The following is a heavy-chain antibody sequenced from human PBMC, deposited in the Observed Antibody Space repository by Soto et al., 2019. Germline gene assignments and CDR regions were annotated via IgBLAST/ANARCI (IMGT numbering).Heavy chain of an antibody. Sequence: ASVKVSCKASGGTFSSYAVSWVRQAPGQGLEWMGGIIPIFGTANYAQKFQGRVTITADESTSTAYMELSSLRSEDTAVYYCARGFFGSIFGVVKWFDPWRQGTLVTVSS. D-gene: IGHD3-3*01. J-gene: IGHJ5*02. CDR2: IIPIFGTA. CDR1: GGTFSSYA. CDR3: ARGFFGSIFGVVKWFDP. V-gene: IGHV1-69*13.